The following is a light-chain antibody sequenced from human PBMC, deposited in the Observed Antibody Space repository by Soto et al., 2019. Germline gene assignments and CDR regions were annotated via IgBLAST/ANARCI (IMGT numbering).Light chain of an antibody. CDR2: GAS. J-gene: IGKJ1*01. V-gene: IGKV1-39*01. Sequence: DIQMTQSPSSLSASVGDRVTITCRASQSLSSYLNWYQQKPGNAPHLLIYGASSLQSGVPSRFSGSGSGTDFTLTISSLEPEDFAAYYCLQSYRPLVSFGQGTRVEIK. CDR3: LQSYRPLVS. CDR1: QSLSSY.